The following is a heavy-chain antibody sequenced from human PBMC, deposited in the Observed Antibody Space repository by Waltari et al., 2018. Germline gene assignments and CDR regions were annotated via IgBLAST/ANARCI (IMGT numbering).Heavy chain of an antibody. Sequence: EVQLVQSGAEVKKPGESLRISCKGSGYSFTSYWISWVRQMPGKGLEWMGRIDPSDSYTNDSPSFQGHVTISAEKSISTAYLQWSSLKASDTAMYYCARQYSGYSSSPRWFDPWGQGTLVTVSS. CDR1: GYSFTSYW. V-gene: IGHV5-10-1*03. D-gene: IGHD6-13*01. J-gene: IGHJ5*02. CDR3: ARQYSGYSSSPRWFDP. CDR2: IDPSDSYT.